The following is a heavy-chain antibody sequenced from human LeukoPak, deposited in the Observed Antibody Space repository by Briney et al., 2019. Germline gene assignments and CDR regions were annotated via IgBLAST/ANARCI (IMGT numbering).Heavy chain of an antibody. D-gene: IGHD6-13*01. CDR1: GFTFSSYA. J-gene: IGHJ4*02. V-gene: IGHV3-23*01. CDR2: ISENAGGI. CDR3: ARSHSSSWFKFDY. Sequence: GGSLRLSCAASGFTFSSYAMNWVRQAPGKGLEWVSAISENAGGIYYADSVKGRFTISRDNSKNTLHLQMNSLRAEDTAVYYCARSHSSSWFKFDYWGQGTLVTVSS.